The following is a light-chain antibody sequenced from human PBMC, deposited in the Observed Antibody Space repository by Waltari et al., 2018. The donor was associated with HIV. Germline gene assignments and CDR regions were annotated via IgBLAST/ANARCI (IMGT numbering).Light chain of an antibody. V-gene: IGLV2-23*02. J-gene: IGLJ3*02. Sequence: QSALTQTASVSGSPGQSITISCTGTSSDLVPCHQHHPKKATKVMIFEVSTRPSGVSNRSSGSTSGNTASLTISGLQAEDEADYYGCSYVGSGTWVFGGGTKLTVL. CDR1: SSDL. CDR2: EVS. CDR3: CSYVGSGTWV.